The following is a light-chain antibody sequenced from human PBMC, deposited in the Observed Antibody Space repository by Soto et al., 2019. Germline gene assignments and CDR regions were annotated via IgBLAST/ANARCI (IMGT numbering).Light chain of an antibody. Sequence: DIQMTQSPSILSASVGDRVTITCRASQSISSWLAWFQQMPGKAPNLLIYKASNLQSGVPSRFSGSGSGTDFTLPITSLQPDDFATYYGQQYHSYPWTFGQGTRVDVK. CDR1: QSISSW. J-gene: IGKJ1*01. CDR2: KAS. V-gene: IGKV1-5*03. CDR3: QQYHSYPWT.